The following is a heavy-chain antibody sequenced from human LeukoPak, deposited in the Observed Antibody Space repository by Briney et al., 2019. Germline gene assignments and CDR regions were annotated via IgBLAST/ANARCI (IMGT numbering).Heavy chain of an antibody. CDR3: ARDLHGVADY. V-gene: IGHV3-66*01. CDR1: GFTVSSNY. J-gene: IGHJ4*02. D-gene: IGHD3-10*01. CDR2: IYSGGST. Sequence: GGSLRLSCAASGFTVSSNYMSWVRQAPRKGLEWVSVIYSGGSTYYADSVKGRFTISRDNSKNTLYLQMNSLRAEDTAVYYCARDLHGVADYWGQGTLVTVSS.